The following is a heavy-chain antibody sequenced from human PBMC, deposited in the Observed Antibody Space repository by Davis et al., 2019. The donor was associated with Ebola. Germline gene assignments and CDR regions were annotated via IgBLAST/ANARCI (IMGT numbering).Heavy chain of an antibody. V-gene: IGHV3-21*01. J-gene: IGHJ4*02. CDR2: ISSSSSYI. D-gene: IGHD1-14*01. Sequence: GESLKISCAASGFTFSSYSMNWVRQAPGKGLEWVSSISSSSSYIYYADSVKGRFTISRDNSKKTLYLQMNSLRAEDTAVYYCASTGFDYWGQGTLVTVSS. CDR1: GFTFSSYS. CDR3: ASTGFDY.